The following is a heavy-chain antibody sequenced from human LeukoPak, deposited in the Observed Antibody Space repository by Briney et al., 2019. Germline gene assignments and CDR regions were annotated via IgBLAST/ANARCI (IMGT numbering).Heavy chain of an antibody. J-gene: IGHJ4*02. CDR3: TTDPPGAY. D-gene: IGHD1-26*01. CDR1: GFSFSNNW. CDR2: IKRKIDSGTT. V-gene: IGHV3-15*01. Sequence: GGSLRLSCAVSGFSFSNNWMSWVRQASGKGLEWVGRIKRKIDSGTTDYAAPVKGRFTISRDDSKNTLYLQMNSLETDDTAVYFCTTDPPGAYWGQGTLVAVSS.